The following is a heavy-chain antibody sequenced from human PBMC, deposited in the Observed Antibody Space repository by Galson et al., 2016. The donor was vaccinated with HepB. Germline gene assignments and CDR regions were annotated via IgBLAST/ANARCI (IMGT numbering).Heavy chain of an antibody. Sequence: SETLSLTCAVSGGSISRSNWRSWVRQIPGKGLEWIGSIFYSGGTYHNPSLKSRVTLSVDTSKNHLSLRLSSVTSAGTAVYYCARHSAAIVTTFLESFNLWGRGTLVTVSS. J-gene: IGHJ2*01. CDR2: IFYSGGT. CDR1: GGSISRSNW. D-gene: IGHD2/OR15-2a*01. CDR3: ARHSAAIVTTFLESFNL. V-gene: IGHV4-39*01.